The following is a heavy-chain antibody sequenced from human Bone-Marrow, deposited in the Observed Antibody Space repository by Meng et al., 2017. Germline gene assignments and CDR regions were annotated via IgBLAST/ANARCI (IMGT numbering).Heavy chain of an antibody. CDR1: GFSFTSYW. CDR3: ARGGYSYGSSYYYYYGMDV. Sequence: GESLKISCKGSGFSFTSYWIGWVRQMPGKGLEWMGIIYPTDSDTRYSPSFQGQVTISADKSISTAYLQWSSLKASDTAMYYCARGGYSYGSSYYYYYGMDVWGQGTTVTVSS. D-gene: IGHD5-18*01. J-gene: IGHJ6*02. CDR2: IYPTDSDT. V-gene: IGHV5-51*01.